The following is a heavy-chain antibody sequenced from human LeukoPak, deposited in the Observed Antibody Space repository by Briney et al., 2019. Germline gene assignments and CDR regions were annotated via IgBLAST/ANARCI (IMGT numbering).Heavy chain of an antibody. CDR2: IIPIFGTA. Sequence: ASVKVSCKASGGTFSSYAISWVRQAPGQGLEWMGGIIPIFGTANYAQKFQGRVTITADESTSTAYMELSSLRSEDTAVYYCARVVRESVTTLFDYYYYYMDVWGKGTTVTVSS. D-gene: IGHD4-11*01. V-gene: IGHV1-69*13. CDR3: ARVVRESVTTLFDYYYYYMDV. J-gene: IGHJ6*03. CDR1: GGTFSSYA.